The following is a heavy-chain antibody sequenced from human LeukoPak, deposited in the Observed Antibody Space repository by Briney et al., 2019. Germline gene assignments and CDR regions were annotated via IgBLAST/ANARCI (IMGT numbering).Heavy chain of an antibody. J-gene: IGHJ5*02. V-gene: IGHV3-74*01. Sequence: GGSLRLSCAASGFTFSSYWMHWVRQAPGKGLVWVSRINSDGSSTSYADSVKGRFTISRDNAKNTLYLQMNSLRAEDTAVYYCARDDAGYSYDPRGWFDPWGQGTLVTVSS. D-gene: IGHD5-18*01. CDR1: GFTFSSYW. CDR2: INSDGSST. CDR3: ARDDAGYSYDPRGWFDP.